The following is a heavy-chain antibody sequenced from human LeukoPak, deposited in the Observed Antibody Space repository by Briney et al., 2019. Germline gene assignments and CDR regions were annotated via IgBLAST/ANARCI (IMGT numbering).Heavy chain of an antibody. CDR2: INHSGST. J-gene: IGHJ4*02. D-gene: IGHD2-2*01. CDR3: ARAGDCSSISCSLDY. V-gene: IGHV4-34*01. Sequence: KPSETLSLTCAVYGGSFSGYYWSWIRQPPGKGLEWIGEINHSGSTNYNPSLKSRVTISVDTSKNQFSLKLSSVTAADTAVYYCARAGDCSSISCSLDYWGQGTLVTVSS. CDR1: GGSFSGYY.